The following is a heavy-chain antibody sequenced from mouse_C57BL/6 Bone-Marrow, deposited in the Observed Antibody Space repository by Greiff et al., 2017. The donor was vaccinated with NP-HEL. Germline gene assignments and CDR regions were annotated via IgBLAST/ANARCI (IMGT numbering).Heavy chain of an antibody. CDR3: VRQYYDYDDYFDY. D-gene: IGHD2-4*01. V-gene: IGHV10-1*01. Sequence: EVKLVESGGGLVQPKGSLKLSCAASGFSFNTYAMNWVRQAPGKGLEWVARIRSKSNNYATYYADSVKDRFTISRDDSESMLYLQMNNLKTEDTAMYYCVRQYYDYDDYFDYWGQGTTLTVSS. J-gene: IGHJ2*01. CDR2: IRSKSNNYAT. CDR1: GFSFNTYA.